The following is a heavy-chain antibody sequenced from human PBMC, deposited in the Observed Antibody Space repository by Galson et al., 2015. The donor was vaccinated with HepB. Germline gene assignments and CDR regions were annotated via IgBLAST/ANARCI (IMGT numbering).Heavy chain of an antibody. D-gene: IGHD5-18*01. J-gene: IGHJ4*02. V-gene: IGHV2-70*01. CDR1: GFSLSTGGMC. Sequence: PALVKPTQTLTLTCSFSGFSLSTGGMCVSWIRQPPGKALEWLALIDWDDDKYYSTSLRTRLTISKDTSKNQVVLIMTNMDPVDTATYYCARTDRRYSHGFPFDSWGQGTLVTVSS. CDR3: ARTDRRYSHGFPFDS. CDR2: IDWDDDK.